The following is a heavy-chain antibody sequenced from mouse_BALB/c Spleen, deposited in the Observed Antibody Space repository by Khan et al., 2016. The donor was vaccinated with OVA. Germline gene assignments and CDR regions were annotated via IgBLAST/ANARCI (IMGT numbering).Heavy chain of an antibody. CDR1: GYTFTDYS. CDR2: ISPGSGDT. CDR3: ARRNYFGYTFAY. J-gene: IGHJ3*01. D-gene: IGHD1-2*01. V-gene: IGHV1-77*01. Sequence: QVQLQQSGAELARPGASVKLSCKASGYTFTDYSINWVKQRTGQGLEWIGEISPGSGDTYYNERSKGKATLTVDKSSSTAYMQLSSLTSEASAVYFCARRNYFGYTFAYWGQGTLVTVSA.